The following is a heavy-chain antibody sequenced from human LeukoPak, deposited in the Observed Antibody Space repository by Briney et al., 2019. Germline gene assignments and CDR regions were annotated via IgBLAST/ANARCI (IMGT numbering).Heavy chain of an antibody. CDR2: IGYSGANT. D-gene: IGHD2-8*01. CDR1: RFTFSTFG. V-gene: IGHV3-30*02. Sequence: AGRSLRLSCAASRFTFSTFGMHWVRHAPSEGLEWVAYIGYSGANTYYADSVKGRFTISRDDSKNTVHLQMNSLRAADTALYSCARDLNGKFYIAYWGQGTLVTVSS. CDR3: ARDLNGKFYIAY. J-gene: IGHJ4*02.